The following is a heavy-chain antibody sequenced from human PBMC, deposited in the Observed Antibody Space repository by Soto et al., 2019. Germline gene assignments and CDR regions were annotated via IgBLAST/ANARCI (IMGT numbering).Heavy chain of an antibody. D-gene: IGHD1-20*01. J-gene: IGHJ4*02. CDR1: GFTFSSYG. CDR2: ISYDGSNK. CDR3: AKEGYNWNEYDY. Sequence: HPGGSLRLSCAASGFTFSSYGMHWVRQAPGKGLEWVAVISYDGSNKYYADSVKGRFTISRDNSKNTLYLQMNSLRAEDTAVYYCAKEGYNWNEYDYWGQGTLVTVSS. V-gene: IGHV3-30*18.